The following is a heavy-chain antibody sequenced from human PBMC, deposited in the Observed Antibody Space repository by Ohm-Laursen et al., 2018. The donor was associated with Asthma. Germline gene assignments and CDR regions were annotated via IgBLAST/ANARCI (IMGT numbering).Heavy chain of an antibody. CDR3: ARHSYCGGDCFVFDY. Sequence: SDTLSLTCTVSDGSISSYYWSWIRQPPGKGLEWIGYIYYSGSTNYNPSLKSRVTISVDTSKNQFSLKLSSVTAADTAVYYCARHSYCGGDCFVFDYWGQGTLVTVSS. CDR2: IYYSGST. D-gene: IGHD2-21*01. V-gene: IGHV4-59*07. J-gene: IGHJ4*02. CDR1: DGSISSYY.